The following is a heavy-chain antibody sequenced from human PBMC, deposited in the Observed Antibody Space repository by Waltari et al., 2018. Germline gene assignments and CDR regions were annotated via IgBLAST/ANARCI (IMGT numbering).Heavy chain of an antibody. V-gene: IGHV3-49*04. CDR3: TRADGMTDLDY. CDR1: GFNLGAYA. CDR2: IRSKTYGGAP. J-gene: IGHJ4*02. Sequence: EVQLAESGGGLVQPGRFVRLSCTASGFNLGAYAMTWVRQVPGKGLEWVGFIRSKTYGGAPEYAASVKGRFTISRDDSKSVAYLQMNSLRTEDTALYYCTRADGMTDLDYWGQGALVTVSS.